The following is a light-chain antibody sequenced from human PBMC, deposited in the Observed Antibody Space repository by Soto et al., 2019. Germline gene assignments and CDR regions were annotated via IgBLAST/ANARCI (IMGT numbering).Light chain of an antibody. CDR1: SDSVSASHF. V-gene: IGLV8-61*01. J-gene: IGLJ3*02. CDR3: QSYDSSLSGWV. CDR2: NTN. Sequence: QAVVTQEPSFSVSPGGTVTLTCGLSSDSVSASHFPSWYQQTPGQAPRTLIYNTNTRSSGVPDRFSGSILGNRAALTITGAQADDEADYYYQSYDSSLSGWVFGGGTKLTVL.